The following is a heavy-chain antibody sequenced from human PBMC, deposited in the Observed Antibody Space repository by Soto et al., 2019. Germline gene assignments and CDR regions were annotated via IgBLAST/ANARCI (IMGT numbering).Heavy chain of an antibody. D-gene: IGHD6-19*01. V-gene: IGHV3-30*03. J-gene: IGHJ4*02. Sequence: VQLVESGGGVVQPGRSLRLSCAASGFTFSDYAMHWVRQAPGKGLEWVAVVSHDGRNTHYADSVKGRFTISRDRSKNTVSLEMTSLRAEDTAVYYCAEGGRQWLVTSAFNYWGQGALVTVSS. CDR3: AEGGRQWLVTSAFNY. CDR1: GFTFSDYA. CDR2: VSHDGRNT.